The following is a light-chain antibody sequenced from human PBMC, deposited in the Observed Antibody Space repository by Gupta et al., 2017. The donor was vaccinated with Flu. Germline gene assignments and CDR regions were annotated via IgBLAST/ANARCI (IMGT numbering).Light chain of an antibody. CDR3: YSTDNSGNNSGV. J-gene: IGLJ2*01. V-gene: IGLV3-10*01. Sequence: QTARITCSGDALAKNYAYWYQQKSGQAPVLVIYDDSKRPSGIPGRFSCSSSGAIATFTISGAQEEDEADYYYYSTDNSGNNSGVFGGGTKLTVL. CDR1: ALAKNY. CDR2: DDS.